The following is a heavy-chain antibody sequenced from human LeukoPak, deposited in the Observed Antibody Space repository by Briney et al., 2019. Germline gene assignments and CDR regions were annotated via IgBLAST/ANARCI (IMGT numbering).Heavy chain of an antibody. D-gene: IGHD2-15*01. CDR2: ITASGDRT. J-gene: IGHJ4*02. Sequence: GESLRLSCAASGFIFSDYVMIWVRQAPGKGLEWVSGITASGDRTYYADSVKGRFTMSRDNSKNTVYLQMNSLRVDDTAVYYCARRDIVVVVSASDYWGQGTLVTVSS. CDR1: GFIFSDYV. V-gene: IGHV3-23*01. CDR3: ARRDIVVVVSASDY.